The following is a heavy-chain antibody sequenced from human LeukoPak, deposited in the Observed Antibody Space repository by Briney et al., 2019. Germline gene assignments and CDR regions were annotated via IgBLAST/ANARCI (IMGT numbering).Heavy chain of an antibody. CDR2: IVVGSGHT. CDR1: GFTFIRSA. CDR3: VADHPNYGY. V-gene: IGHV1-58*01. D-gene: IGHD5-24*01. J-gene: IGHJ4*02. Sequence: SVKVSCKASGFTFIRSAVQWVRQARGQRLEWIGWIVVGSGHTKYAQRLQEGVTITWDMSTGTTDMELSNLRSEDTAVYYCVADHPNYGYWGQGTLVTVSS.